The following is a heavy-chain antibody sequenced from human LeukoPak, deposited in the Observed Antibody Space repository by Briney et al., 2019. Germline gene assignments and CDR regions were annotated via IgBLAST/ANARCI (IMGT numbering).Heavy chain of an antibody. J-gene: IGHJ5*02. V-gene: IGHV1-8*01. CDR3: VRDGEGVAISVNYWFDP. D-gene: IGHD3-10*01. CDR1: RFTFTNYD. Sequence: GASVKVSCKASRFTFTNYDINWVRQATGQGLEWIGWMNPRNGNTGYAQKFQGRVTMTRDTSISTAYMELRSLRSEDTAVYYCVRDGEGVAISVNYWFDPWGQGTLVTVSS. CDR2: MNPRNGNT.